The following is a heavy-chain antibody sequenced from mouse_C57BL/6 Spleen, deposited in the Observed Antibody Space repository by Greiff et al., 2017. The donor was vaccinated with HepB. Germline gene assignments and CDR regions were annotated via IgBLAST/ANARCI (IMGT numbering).Heavy chain of an antibody. V-gene: IGHV5-9-1*02. D-gene: IGHD2-4*01. CDR3: TRDLGLPYYYAMDY. J-gene: IGHJ4*01. CDR1: GFTFSSYA. Sequence: EVQLVESGEGLVKPGGSLKLSCAASGFTFSSYAMSWVRQTPEKRLEWVAYISSGGDYIYYADTVKGRFTISRDNARNTLYLQMSSLKSEDTAMYYCTRDLGLPYYYAMDYWGQGTSVTVSS. CDR2: ISSGGDYI.